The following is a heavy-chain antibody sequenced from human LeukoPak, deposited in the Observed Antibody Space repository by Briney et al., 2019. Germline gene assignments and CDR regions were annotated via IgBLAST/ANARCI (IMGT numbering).Heavy chain of an antibody. CDR1: GFTFSSYS. Sequence: GGSLRLSCAASGFTFSSYSMNWVRQAPGKGLEWVSSISSSSSYIYYADSVKGRFTISRDNAKNSLYLQMNSLRAEDTAVYYCAREKAVTHLIDYWGQGTLVTVSS. J-gene: IGHJ4*02. CDR3: AREKAVTHLIDY. V-gene: IGHV3-21*01. CDR2: ISSSSSYI. D-gene: IGHD4-17*01.